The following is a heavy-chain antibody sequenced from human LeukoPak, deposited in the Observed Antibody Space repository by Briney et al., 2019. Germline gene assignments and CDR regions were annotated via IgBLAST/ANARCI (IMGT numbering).Heavy chain of an antibody. D-gene: IGHD2-21*02. J-gene: IGHJ6*02. CDR1: GGSFSGYY. V-gene: IGHV4-34*01. CDR3: ARDPRLNYYYYYGLDV. Sequence: SETLSLTCAVYGGSFSGYYWSWIRQPPGKGLEWIGEINHSGRTNYNPSLKSRVTTAVDTSKNQVSLKLSSVTAADTAVYYCARDPRLNYYYYYGLDVWGQGTTVTVSS. CDR2: INHSGRT.